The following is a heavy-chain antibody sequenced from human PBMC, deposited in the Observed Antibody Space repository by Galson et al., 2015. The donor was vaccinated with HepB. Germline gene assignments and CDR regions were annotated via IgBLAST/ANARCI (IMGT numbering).Heavy chain of an antibody. D-gene: IGHD1-1*01. CDR1: GFTFGDYD. CDR2: IRSKAYGGTT. CDR3: TRDRTDTPRYHWYFDL. J-gene: IGHJ2*01. Sequence: SLRLSCAASGFTFGDYDMRWFRQAPGKGLEWVGFIRSKAYGGTTEYAASVKGRFTISRDDSKSIAYLQMNSLKTEDTAVYYCTRDRTDTPRYHWYFDLWGRGTLVTVSS. V-gene: IGHV3-49*03.